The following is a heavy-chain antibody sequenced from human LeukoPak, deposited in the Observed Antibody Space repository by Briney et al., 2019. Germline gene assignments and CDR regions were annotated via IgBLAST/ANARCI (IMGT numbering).Heavy chain of an antibody. CDR2: IRPGDDYT. V-gene: IGHV1-46*01. CDR1: GFPFTSYY. D-gene: IGHD2-2*01. CDR3: ARDSHAYATDY. Sequence: ASVKVSCKATGFPFTSYYIHWVRQAPGPGLGWMGVIRPGDDYTNYAQRFQGRVTMTRDTSTSTVFMELSGLRSDDTAVYYCARDSHAYATDYWGQGTLVTVSS. J-gene: IGHJ4*02.